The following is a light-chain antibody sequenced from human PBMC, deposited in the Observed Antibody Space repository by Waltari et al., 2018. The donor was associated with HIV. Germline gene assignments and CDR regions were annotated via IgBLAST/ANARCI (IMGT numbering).Light chain of an antibody. CDR2: DVS. J-gene: IGLJ2*01. CDR1: SSDIGLYNF. V-gene: IGLV2-8*01. Sequence: QSALTQPPSASGSPGQSVTISCAGTSSDIGLYNFVSWYQHHPVKAPKLMISDVSRRPSGFPDRFSGSKSGNTASLTVSGLQADDEATYYCFSYAGNNFLLFGGGTKLTVL. CDR3: FSYAGNNFLL.